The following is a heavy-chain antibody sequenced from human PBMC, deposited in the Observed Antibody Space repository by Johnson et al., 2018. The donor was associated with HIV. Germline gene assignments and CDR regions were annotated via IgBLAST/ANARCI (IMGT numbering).Heavy chain of an antibody. CDR1: GFTVSSYY. Sequence: VQLVESGGGLVQPGGSLRLSCAASGFTVSSYYMSWVRQAPGKGLEWVSVIYSGGSTYYADSVKGRFTISRDNSKNTLYLQMNSLRAEDTAVYYCAKGTLYSSSSRAFDIWGQGTMVTVSS. CDR2: IYSGGST. V-gene: IGHV3-66*02. D-gene: IGHD6-6*01. J-gene: IGHJ3*02. CDR3: AKGTLYSSSSRAFDI.